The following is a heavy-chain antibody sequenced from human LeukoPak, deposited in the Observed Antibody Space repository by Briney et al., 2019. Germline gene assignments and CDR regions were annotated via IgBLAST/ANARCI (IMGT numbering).Heavy chain of an antibody. Sequence: ASVKVSCKASGYTFTGYYMHWLRQPPAQGLEWMGWINPNSGGTNYAQKFQGRVTMTRATSISTAYMELSRLRSDDTAVYYCAREYYDILTGYENYYYYGMDVWGQGTTVTVSS. D-gene: IGHD3-9*01. CDR2: INPNSGGT. CDR3: AREYYDILTGYENYYYYGMDV. CDR1: GYTFTGYY. V-gene: IGHV1-2*02. J-gene: IGHJ6*02.